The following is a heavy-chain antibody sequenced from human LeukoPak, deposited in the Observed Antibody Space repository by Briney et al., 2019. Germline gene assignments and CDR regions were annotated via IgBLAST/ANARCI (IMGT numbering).Heavy chain of an antibody. J-gene: IGHJ5*02. CDR1: GGSFSGYY. CDR3: ASKKRGYQLLFRFDP. D-gene: IGHD2-2*01. CDR2: INHSVST. Sequence: SDTLSLTCAVYGGSFSGYYWSWIRQPPGKGLDWDGEINHSVSTNYNPSLKIRVTISVDTSKNQFSLKLSSVTAADTAVYYCASKKRGYQLLFRFDPWGQGTLVTVSS. V-gene: IGHV4-34*01.